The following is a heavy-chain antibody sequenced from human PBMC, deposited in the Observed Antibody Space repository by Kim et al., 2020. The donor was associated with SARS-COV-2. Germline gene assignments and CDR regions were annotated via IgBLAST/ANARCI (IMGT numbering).Heavy chain of an antibody. CDR3: TTDRNVYRWLPYYYGMDV. CDR1: GFTFSNAW. Sequence: GGSLRLSCAASGFTFSNAWMSWVRQAPGKGLEWVGRIKSKTDGGTTDYAAPVKGRFTISRDDSKNTLYLQMNSLKTEDTAVYYCTTDRNVYRWLPYYYGMDVWGQGTTVTVSS. CDR2: IKSKTDGGTT. V-gene: IGHV3-15*01. D-gene: IGHD3-22*01. J-gene: IGHJ6*01.